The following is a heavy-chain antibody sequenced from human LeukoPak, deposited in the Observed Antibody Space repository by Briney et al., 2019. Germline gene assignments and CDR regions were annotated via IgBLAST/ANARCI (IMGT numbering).Heavy chain of an antibody. CDR2: INAGNGNT. D-gene: IGHD4-17*01. Sequence: ASVKVSCKASGYTFTSYAMHWVRQAPGQRLEWMGWINAGNGNTKYSQKFQGRVTITRDTSASTAYMELSSLRSEDTAVYYCARPVTTGTFPYYYYYYGMDVWGQGTTVTVSS. CDR3: ARPVTTGTFPYYYYYYGMDV. J-gene: IGHJ6*02. CDR1: GYTFTSYA. V-gene: IGHV1-3*01.